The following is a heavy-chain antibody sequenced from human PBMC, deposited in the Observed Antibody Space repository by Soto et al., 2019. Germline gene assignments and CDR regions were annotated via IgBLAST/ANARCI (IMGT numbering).Heavy chain of an antibody. V-gene: IGHV4-34*01. CDR3: ARGARIAVPYNWFDP. CDR2: INHSGST. D-gene: IGHD6-19*01. Sequence: SETLSLTCAVYGGSFSGYYWSWIRQPPGKGLEWIGEINHSGSTNYNPSLKSRVTISVDTSKNQFSLKLSSVTAADTAVYYCARGARIAVPYNWFDPWGQGTLVTVSS. CDR1: GGSFSGYY. J-gene: IGHJ5*02.